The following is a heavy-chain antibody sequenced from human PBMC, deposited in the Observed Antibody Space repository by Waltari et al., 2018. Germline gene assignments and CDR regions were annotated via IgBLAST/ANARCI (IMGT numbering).Heavy chain of an antibody. J-gene: IGHJ4*02. V-gene: IGHV4-39*07. CDR2: IYYSGST. CDR3: ARDTPTYDFWSGYRGDYFDY. CDR1: GGSISSSSYY. Sequence: QVQLQESGPGLVKPSETLSLTCTVSGGSISSSSYYWGWIRQPPGKGLEWIGSIYYSGSTYYNPALRSRVTISVATSKNQFSLKLSSVTAADTAVYYCARDTPTYDFWSGYRGDYFDYWGQGTLVTVSS. D-gene: IGHD3-3*01.